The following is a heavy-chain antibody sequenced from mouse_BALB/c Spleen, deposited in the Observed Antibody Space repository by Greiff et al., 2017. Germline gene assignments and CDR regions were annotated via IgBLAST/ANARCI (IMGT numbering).Heavy chain of an antibody. CDR1: GFSLTSYG. CDR2: IWSGGST. Sequence: VQRVESGPGLVQPSQSLSITCTVSGFSLTSYGVHWVRQSPGKGLEWLGVIWSGGSTDYNAAFISRLSISKDNSKSQVFFKMNSLQANDTAIYYCANYAGYAMDYWGQGTSVTVSS. CDR3: ANYAGYAMDY. J-gene: IGHJ4*01. D-gene: IGHD2-4*01. V-gene: IGHV2-2*02.